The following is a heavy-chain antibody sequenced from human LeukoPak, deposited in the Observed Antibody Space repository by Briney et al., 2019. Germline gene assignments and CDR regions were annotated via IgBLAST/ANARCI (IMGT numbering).Heavy chain of an antibody. Sequence: SETLSLTCTVSGGSISSGSYYWSWIRQPAGKGLEWIGRIYTSGSTNYNPSLKSRVTISVDTSKNQFSLKLSSVTAADTAVYYCARGDSSSWYKDAAYCYYYMDVWGKGTTVTVSS. CDR2: IYTSGST. J-gene: IGHJ6*03. CDR1: GGSISSGSYY. CDR3: ARGDSSSWYKDAAYCYYYMDV. V-gene: IGHV4-61*02. D-gene: IGHD6-13*01.